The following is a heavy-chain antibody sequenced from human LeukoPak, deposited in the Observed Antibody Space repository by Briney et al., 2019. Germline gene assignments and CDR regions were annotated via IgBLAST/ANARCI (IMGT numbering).Heavy chain of an antibody. D-gene: IGHD3-22*01. Sequence: SETLSLTCTVSGGSISSYYWSWIRQPPGKGLEWIGYIYYSGSTNYNPSLKSRVTISVDTSKNQFSLKLSSVTAADTAVYYCARVTYYYDSSGQGNDYWGQGTLVTVSS. CDR2: IYYSGST. V-gene: IGHV4-59*01. J-gene: IGHJ4*02. CDR3: ARVTYYYDSSGQGNDY. CDR1: GGSISSYY.